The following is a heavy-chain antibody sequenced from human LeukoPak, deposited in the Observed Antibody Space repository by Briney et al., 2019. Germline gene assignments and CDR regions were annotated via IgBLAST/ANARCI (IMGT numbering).Heavy chain of an antibody. J-gene: IGHJ4*02. Sequence: SETLSLTCAVYGGSFSGYYWSWSRQPPGKGLEWIGEINHSGSTNYNPSLKSRVTISVDTSKNQFSLKLSSVTAADTAVYYCARVYDILPSYFDYWGQGTLVTVSS. CDR3: ARVYDILPSYFDY. V-gene: IGHV4-34*01. D-gene: IGHD3-9*01. CDR1: GGSFSGYY. CDR2: INHSGST.